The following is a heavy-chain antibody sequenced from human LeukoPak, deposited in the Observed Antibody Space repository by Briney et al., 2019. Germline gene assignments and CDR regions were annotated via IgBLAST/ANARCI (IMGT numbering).Heavy chain of an antibody. CDR3: ARDTKYAFDN. J-gene: IGHJ4*02. V-gene: IGHV3-48*01. CDR1: GFSFSNYA. Sequence: GGSLRLSCVVSGFSFSNYAMNWVRQAPGKGLEWISYVGISSGNTKYADSVKGRFTISGDKAKNSLYLQMNSLRVEDTAVYYCARDTKYAFDNWGQGTLVTVSS. D-gene: IGHD2-2*01. CDR2: VGISSGNT.